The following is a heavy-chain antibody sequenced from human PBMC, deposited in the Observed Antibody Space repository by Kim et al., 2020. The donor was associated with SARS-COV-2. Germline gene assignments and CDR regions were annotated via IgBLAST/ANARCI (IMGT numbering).Heavy chain of an antibody. CDR1: GLTFSTTD. D-gene: IGHD1-1*01. V-gene: IGHV3-48*02. Sequence: GGSLRLFCAVSGLTFSTTDMHWVRQAPGKGLEWIAYISRSGSAIVYADSVKSRFTISRDEAKNSIFLQMNSLRDEDTAVYYCARDRTAFDYWGQGTLVTVSP. J-gene: IGHJ4*02. CDR2: ISRSGSAI. CDR3: ARDRTAFDY.